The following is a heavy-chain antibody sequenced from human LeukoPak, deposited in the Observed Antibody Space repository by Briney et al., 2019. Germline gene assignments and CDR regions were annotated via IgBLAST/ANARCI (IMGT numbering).Heavy chain of an antibody. J-gene: IGHJ4*02. CDR3: ARDSSSWRQDFDY. V-gene: IGHV3-66*02. Sequence: PGGSLRLSWAASGFTVSSNYMSWVRQAPGKGLEWVSVIYSGGSTYYADSVKGRFTISRDNSKNTLYLQMNSLRAEDTAVYYCARDSSSWRQDFDYWGQGTLVTVSS. CDR1: GFTVSSNY. D-gene: IGHD6-13*01. CDR2: IYSGGST.